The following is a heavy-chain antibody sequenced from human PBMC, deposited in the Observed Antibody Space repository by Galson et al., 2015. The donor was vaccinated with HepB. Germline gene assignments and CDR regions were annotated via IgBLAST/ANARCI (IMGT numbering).Heavy chain of an antibody. J-gene: IGHJ6*03. CDR3: ARGGIVAVPAAIAPYYYHYMDV. CDR2: INPNGRST. V-gene: IGHV1-46*01. D-gene: IGHD2-2*01. CDR1: GYTFTTYY. Sequence: SVKVSCKASGYTFTTYYMHWVRQAPGQGLEWMGIINPNGRSTNYAQKFQGRVTMTRDTSTSTVYMELSSLRSEDTAVYYCARGGIVAVPAAIAPYYYHYMDVWGKGTTVTVS.